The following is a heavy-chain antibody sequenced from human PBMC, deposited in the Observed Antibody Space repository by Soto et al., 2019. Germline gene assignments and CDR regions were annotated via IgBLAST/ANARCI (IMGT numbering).Heavy chain of an antibody. CDR3: ARDRGTGTNYVGTDSGMDV. CDR1: GFTFSTYS. CDR2: ISGSDNTV. Sequence: GGSLILSCVASGFTFSTYSMNWVRQAPGMGLEWVSYISGSDNTVYYADSVKGRFTISRDNAKNSLYLQMNSLRDEDTAVYYCARDRGTGTNYVGTDSGMDVWGQGNTVTV. V-gene: IGHV3-48*02. D-gene: IGHD3-10*01. J-gene: IGHJ6*02.